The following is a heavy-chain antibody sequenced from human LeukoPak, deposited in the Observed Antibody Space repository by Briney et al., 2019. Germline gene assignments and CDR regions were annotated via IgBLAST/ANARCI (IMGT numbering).Heavy chain of an antibody. J-gene: IGHJ4*02. Sequence: ASVKVSRKTYGSTLNSYGMAWLRQAPGPGLDWLGWISGSNGNTNYAQKLQGRDTMTTDTATSTAYMELRGLTSDDTAMYYCARAGRGTYYYFDYWGQGTLVTVSS. D-gene: IGHD1-26*01. V-gene: IGHV1-18*01. CDR3: ARAGRGTYYYFDY. CDR2: ISGSNGNT. CDR1: GSTLNSYG.